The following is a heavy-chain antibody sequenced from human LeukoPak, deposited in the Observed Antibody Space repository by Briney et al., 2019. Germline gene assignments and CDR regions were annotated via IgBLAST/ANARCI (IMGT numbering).Heavy chain of an antibody. CDR1: GFTFSSYA. D-gene: IGHD6-13*01. CDR2: ISGSGGST. V-gene: IGHV3-23*01. Sequence: GSLRLSCAASGFTFSSYAMSWVRQAPGKGLEWVSAISGSGGSTYYADSVKGRFTISRDNSKNTLYLQMNSLRAEDTAVYYCARERYSSSWYVGWFDPWGQGTLVTVSS. CDR3: ARERYSSSWYVGWFDP. J-gene: IGHJ5*02.